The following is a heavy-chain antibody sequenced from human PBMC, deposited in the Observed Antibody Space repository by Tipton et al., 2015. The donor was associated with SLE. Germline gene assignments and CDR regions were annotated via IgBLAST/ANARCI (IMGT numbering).Heavy chain of an antibody. V-gene: IGHV3-11*03. CDR2: ISSSIIYT. D-gene: IGHD3-22*01. J-gene: IGHJ3*02. CDR3: ATLTYYYDSSGYYDRAFDI. Sequence: GSLRLSCAASGFTFSDYCMSWIRQAPGKGLEWVSYISSSIIYTNYADSVKGRFTISRDNAKNSLYLQMNSLRAEDTAVYYCATLTYYYDSSGYYDRAFDIWGQGTMVTVSS. CDR1: GFTFSDYC.